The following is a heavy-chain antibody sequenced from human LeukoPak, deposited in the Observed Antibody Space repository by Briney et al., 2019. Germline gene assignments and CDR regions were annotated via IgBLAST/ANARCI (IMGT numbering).Heavy chain of an antibody. CDR2: IYSGGST. J-gene: IGHJ4*02. V-gene: IGHV3-66*01. D-gene: IGHD3-22*01. CDR1: GFTVSSNY. Sequence: GGSLRLSCAASGFTVSSNYMSWVRQAPGKGLEWVSVIYSGGSTYYADSVKGRFTISRDNSKNTLYLQMNSLRAEDTAVYYCARGPRSGYSYYFDYWGQGTLVTVSS. CDR3: ARGPRSGYSYYFDY.